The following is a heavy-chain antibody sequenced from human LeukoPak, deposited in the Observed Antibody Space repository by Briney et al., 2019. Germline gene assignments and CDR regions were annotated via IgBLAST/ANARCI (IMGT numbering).Heavy chain of an antibody. Sequence: PSETLSLTCTVSGGSISSGSYYWSWIRQPAVKGLEWIGYIYYSGSTNYNPSLKSRVTVSVDTSKNQFSLKLSSVTAADTAVYYCARVQYDFWSGYYGPGGGWFDPWGQGTLVTVSS. CDR2: IYYSGST. CDR3: ARVQYDFWSGYYGPGGGWFDP. D-gene: IGHD3-3*01. J-gene: IGHJ5*02. V-gene: IGHV4-61*10. CDR1: GGSISSGSYY.